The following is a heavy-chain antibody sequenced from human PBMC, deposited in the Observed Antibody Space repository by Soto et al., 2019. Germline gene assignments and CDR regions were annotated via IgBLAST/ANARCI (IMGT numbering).Heavy chain of an antibody. Sequence: QVQLVQSGAEVKKPGSSVKVSCKASGGTFSSYAISWVRQAPGQGLEWMGGIIPIFGTANYAQKFQGRVTIPADESTTTAYMELSSLRSEDTAVYYCASHGYSYGHLFDYWGQGPLVTVSS. CDR1: GGTFSSYA. D-gene: IGHD5-18*01. CDR2: IIPIFGTA. CDR3: ASHGYSYGHLFDY. J-gene: IGHJ4*02. V-gene: IGHV1-69*12.